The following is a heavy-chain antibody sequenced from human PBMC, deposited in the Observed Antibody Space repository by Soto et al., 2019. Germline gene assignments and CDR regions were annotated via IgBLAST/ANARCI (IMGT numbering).Heavy chain of an antibody. Sequence: QVTLKESGPVLVKPTETLTLTCTLSGFSLSDANMGVSWIRQSPGKALEWLAHILSNDEKVYSTSLESRLSISKDTSESQVVLTMTNMAPVDTGTYYCARIRGRWSGGDFYFYYYGMDVWGQGTTVTVSS. J-gene: IGHJ6*02. CDR2: ILSNDEK. D-gene: IGHD2-21*02. CDR1: GFSLSDANMG. CDR3: ARIRGRWSGGDFYFYYYGMDV. V-gene: IGHV2-26*01.